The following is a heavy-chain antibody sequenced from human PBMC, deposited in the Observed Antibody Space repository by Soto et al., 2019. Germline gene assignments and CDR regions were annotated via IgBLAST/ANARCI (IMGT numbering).Heavy chain of an antibody. CDR3: ARDIPPYYYDSSGTNVAFDI. Sequence: QVQLVQSGAEVKKPGSSVKVSCKASGGTFSSYAISWVRQAPGQGLEWMGGIIPIFGTANYAQKFQGRVTITADKSTSTAYMELSSLRSEDTAVYYCARDIPPYYYDSSGTNVAFDIWGQGTMVTVSS. D-gene: IGHD3-22*01. CDR1: GGTFSSYA. CDR2: IIPIFGTA. V-gene: IGHV1-69*06. J-gene: IGHJ3*02.